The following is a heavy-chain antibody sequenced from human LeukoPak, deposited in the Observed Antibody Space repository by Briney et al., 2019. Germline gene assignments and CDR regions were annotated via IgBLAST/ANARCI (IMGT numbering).Heavy chain of an antibody. CDR3: AREIPGIVGATYSDY. V-gene: IGHV4-59*01. D-gene: IGHD1-26*01. J-gene: IGHJ4*02. Sequence: SSETLSLTCTVSGGSINSYYWSWIRQPPGKGLECIGYIYYSGSTNYNPSLESRVTISVDTSKNQFSLKLSSVTAADTAVYYCAREIPGIVGATYSDYWGQGTLVTVSS. CDR1: GGSINSYY. CDR2: IYYSGST.